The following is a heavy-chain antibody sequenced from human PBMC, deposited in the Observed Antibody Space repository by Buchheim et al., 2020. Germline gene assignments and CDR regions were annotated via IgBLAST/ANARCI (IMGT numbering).Heavy chain of an antibody. CDR3: ARATSTYYQFQYYYNGLDV. J-gene: IGHJ6*02. CDR2: IFYSGST. CDR1: GGSISSADYY. D-gene: IGHD5-12*01. Sequence: QVQLQESGPGLVQPSQTLSLTCTVSGGSISSADYYWSWIRQPPGKGLEWIGYIFYSGSTYYNPSRRSRINMSVDTSTNQFSLKLSSVTAADTAVYYCARATSTYYQFQYYYNGLDVWGQGT. V-gene: IGHV4-30-4*01.